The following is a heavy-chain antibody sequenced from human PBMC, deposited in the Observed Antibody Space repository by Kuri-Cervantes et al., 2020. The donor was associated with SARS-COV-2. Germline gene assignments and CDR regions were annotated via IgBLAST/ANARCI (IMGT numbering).Heavy chain of an antibody. J-gene: IGHJ3*02. Sequence: LRLSFTVADGSISSYYWSWIRQPPGKGLEWIGYIYYSGSTNYNPSLKSRVTISVDTSKNQFSLKLSSVTAADTAVYYCARELTNWGSGGSAYDAFDIWGQGTTVTVSS. CDR1: DGSISSYY. D-gene: IGHD7-27*01. V-gene: IGHV4-59*12. CDR2: IYYSGST. CDR3: ARELTNWGSGGSAYDAFDI.